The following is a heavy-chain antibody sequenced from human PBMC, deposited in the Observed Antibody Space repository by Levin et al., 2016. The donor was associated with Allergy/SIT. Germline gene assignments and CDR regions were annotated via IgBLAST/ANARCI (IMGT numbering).Heavy chain of an antibody. CDR2: ISVSGSAI. Sequence: WIRQPPGKGLEWVSYISVSGSAINYADSVKGRFTISRDNAKNSLYLQMNSLRAEDTGVYYCARGRSGYMDDYWGQGTLVTVSS. CDR3: ARGRSGYMDDY. V-gene: IGHV3-11*04. J-gene: IGHJ4*02. D-gene: IGHD3-22*01.